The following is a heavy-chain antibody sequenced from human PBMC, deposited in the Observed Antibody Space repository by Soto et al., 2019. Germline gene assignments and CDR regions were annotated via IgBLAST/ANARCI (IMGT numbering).Heavy chain of an antibody. CDR3: AKDRGLGAILVYYYGMDV. V-gene: IGHV3-30*18. Sequence: QVQLVESGGGVVQPGRSQRLSCAASGFTFSSYAMHWVRQAPGKGLEWVAVISYDGRNTYYADTVKGRFTISRDNSKNTLYLQLNSLRAEDTAVYYCAKDRGLGAILVYYYGMDVWGQGTTVTVSS. CDR2: ISYDGRNT. D-gene: IGHD3-10*01. CDR1: GFTFSSYA. J-gene: IGHJ6*02.